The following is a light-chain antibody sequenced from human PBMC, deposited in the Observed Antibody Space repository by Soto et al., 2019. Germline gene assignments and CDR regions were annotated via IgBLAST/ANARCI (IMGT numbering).Light chain of an antibody. CDR1: QSVSSNF. V-gene: IGKV3-20*01. Sequence: EIVLTQSPGTLSSSPGERATLSCRASQSVSSNFLAWYQQRPGQAPRLLIYGASNRATGIPDRFSGSGSETDFTLTISSLEPEDFALYYCQQYDSSPITFGHGTRLDIK. CDR2: GAS. CDR3: QQYDSSPIT. J-gene: IGKJ5*01.